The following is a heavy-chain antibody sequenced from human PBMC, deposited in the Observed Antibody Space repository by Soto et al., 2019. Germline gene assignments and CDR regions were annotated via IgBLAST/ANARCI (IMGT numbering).Heavy chain of an antibody. CDR1: GGTFSSYT. CDR2: IIPILGIA. CDR3: ARAYNWNDYDAFDI. D-gene: IGHD1-1*01. V-gene: IGHV1-69*02. J-gene: IGHJ3*02. Sequence: GASVKVSCKASGGTFSSYTISWVRQAPGQGLEWKGRIIPILGIANYAQKFQGRVTITADNSTSTAYMELSSLRSEDTAVYYCARAYNWNDYDAFDIWGQGTMVTVSS.